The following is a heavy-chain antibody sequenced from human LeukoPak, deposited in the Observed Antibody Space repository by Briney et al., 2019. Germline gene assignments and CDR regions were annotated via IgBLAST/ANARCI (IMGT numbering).Heavy chain of an antibody. V-gene: IGHV4-59*04. CDR2: IYYSGSTY. J-gene: IGHJ4*02. D-gene: IGHD2-15*01. CDR3: ARLAGGYCSGGTCYFDY. Sequence: PSETLSLTCTVSGGSINSYYWSWIRQPPGKGLEWIGYIYYSGSTYYYNPSLKSRVAISVDTSKNQFSLKLSSVTAADTAVYYCARLAGGYCSGGTCYFDYWGQGTLVTVSS. CDR1: GGSINSYY.